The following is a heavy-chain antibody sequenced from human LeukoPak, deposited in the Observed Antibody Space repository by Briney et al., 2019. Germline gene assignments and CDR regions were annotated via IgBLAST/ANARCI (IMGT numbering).Heavy chain of an antibody. J-gene: IGHJ4*02. Sequence: ASVKVSCKASGYTFTGYYMHWVRQAPRQGLEWMGWINPNSGGTNYAQKFQGRVTMTRDTSISTAYMELSRLRSDDTAVYYCARVFLRWQQLVPELGYWGQGTLVTVSS. V-gene: IGHV1-2*02. D-gene: IGHD6-13*01. CDR2: INPNSGGT. CDR1: GYTFTGYY. CDR3: ARVFLRWQQLVPELGY.